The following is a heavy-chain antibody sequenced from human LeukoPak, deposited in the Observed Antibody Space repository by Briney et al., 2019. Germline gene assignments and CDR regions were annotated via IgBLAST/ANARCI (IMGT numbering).Heavy chain of an antibody. Sequence: GGSLRLSCAASGFTVSSNYMSWVRQAPGKGLEWVSVISSGGSTYYADSVKGRFTISRDNSKNTLYLQMNSLRAEDTAVYYCAKSSLQVTAVADRFDYWGQGTLVTVSS. CDR1: GFTVSSNY. J-gene: IGHJ4*02. CDR2: ISSGGST. D-gene: IGHD6-19*01. V-gene: IGHV3-53*01. CDR3: AKSSLQVTAVADRFDY.